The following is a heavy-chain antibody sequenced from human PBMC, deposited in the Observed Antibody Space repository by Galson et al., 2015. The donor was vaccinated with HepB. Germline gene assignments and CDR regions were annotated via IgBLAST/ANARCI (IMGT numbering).Heavy chain of an antibody. D-gene: IGHD6-19*01. CDR3: ARAYNSGWQIDD. CDR2: ISYDGSNE. CDR1: GFSFSSYA. Sequence: SLRLSCAGSGFSFSSYAMHWARQAPGKGLEWVAVISYDGSNEYYADSVRGRFPISRENSENALHLQMNSLRAEDTALYYCARAYNSGWQIDDWGQGTLVTVSS. V-gene: IGHV3-30-3*01. J-gene: IGHJ4*02.